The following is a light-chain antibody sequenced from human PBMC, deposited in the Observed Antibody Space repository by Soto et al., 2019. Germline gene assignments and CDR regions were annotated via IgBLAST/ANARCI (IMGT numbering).Light chain of an antibody. CDR2: TAS. V-gene: IGKV1-39*01. Sequence: DIQMTQSPSSLSASVGDRVTITCRASQSISSYLNWYQQKPGKAPKLLIYTASNLQSGVPSRFRGSGSGTDFTLTIRSLQPEDFATYYCQQTYSSLGLTFGGGTKVEI. CDR3: QQTYSSLGLT. CDR1: QSISSY. J-gene: IGKJ4*01.